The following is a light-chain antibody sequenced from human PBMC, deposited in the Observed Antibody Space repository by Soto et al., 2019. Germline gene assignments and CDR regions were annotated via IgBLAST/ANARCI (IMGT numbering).Light chain of an antibody. CDR1: QSVTGSY. J-gene: IGKJ1*01. Sequence: EVVLTQSPGPLSLSRGERATLACRASQSVTGSYLAWYQQKPGQAPRLLIYGSSTRATGIPDRFTGSGSGTDFTLTINSLEPEDFAVYSCQHYVTSLTTFGQGTRVDI. CDR3: QHYVTSLTT. V-gene: IGKV3-20*01. CDR2: GSS.